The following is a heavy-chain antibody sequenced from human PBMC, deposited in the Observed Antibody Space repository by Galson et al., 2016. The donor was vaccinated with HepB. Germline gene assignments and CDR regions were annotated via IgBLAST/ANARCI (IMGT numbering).Heavy chain of an antibody. J-gene: IGHJ3*02. D-gene: IGHD2-21*02. CDR2: ISGYNGKT. V-gene: IGHV1-18*01. CDR1: GYTFSSYG. Sequence: SVKVSCKASGYTFSSYGLSWVRRAPGQGPEWMGWISGYNGKTYYAQRFQGRVTMTTDTSTSTTYMELRSLRSDDTAVYYCARDLAYCGGDCYVDIFDIWGQGTMVSVSS. CDR3: ARDLAYCGGDCYVDIFDI.